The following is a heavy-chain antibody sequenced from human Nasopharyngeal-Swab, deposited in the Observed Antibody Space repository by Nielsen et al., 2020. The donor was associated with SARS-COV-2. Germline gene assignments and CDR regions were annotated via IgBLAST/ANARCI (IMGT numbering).Heavy chain of an antibody. V-gene: IGHV4-59*01. Sequence: RQAPGKGLEWIGYIYYSGSTNYNPSLRSRVTISVDTSKNQFSLKLSFVTAADTAVYYCERDMGESSGWPDPFDYWGQGTLVTVSS. J-gene: IGHJ4*02. CDR3: ERDMGESSGWPDPFDY. D-gene: IGHD6-19*01. CDR2: IYYSGST.